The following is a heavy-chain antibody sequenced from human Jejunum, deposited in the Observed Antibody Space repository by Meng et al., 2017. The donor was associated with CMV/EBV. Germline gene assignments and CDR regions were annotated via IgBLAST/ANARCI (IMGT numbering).Heavy chain of an antibody. CDR1: RGSFSGYY. Sequence: VQLQKLGAGLLKPSDTLSLTCAVYRGSFSGYYWNWIRQPPGKGLEWIGEINHSGSTNYNPSLKSRVTISVDTSKNQFSLKLSSVTAADTAVYYCAVGYGSGSNNWFDPWGQGTLVTVSS. D-gene: IGHD3-10*01. V-gene: IGHV4-34*01. CDR3: AVGYGSGSNNWFDP. CDR2: INHSGST. J-gene: IGHJ5*02.